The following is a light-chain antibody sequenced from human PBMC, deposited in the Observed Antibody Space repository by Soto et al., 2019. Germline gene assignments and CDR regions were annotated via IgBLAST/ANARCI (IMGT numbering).Light chain of an antibody. CDR3: SSYTSSSTYV. CDR1: SSGGEGYNY. Sequence: QSPLTQPAYVYGSPGQSIAISCTGTSSGGEGYNYVSGYQQHPGKAPKLMIYEVSNRPSGVSNRFSGSKSGNTASLTIAGLQAEDEADYYCSSYTSSSTYVFGTGTKVTVL. V-gene: IGLV2-14*01. CDR2: EVS. J-gene: IGLJ1*01.